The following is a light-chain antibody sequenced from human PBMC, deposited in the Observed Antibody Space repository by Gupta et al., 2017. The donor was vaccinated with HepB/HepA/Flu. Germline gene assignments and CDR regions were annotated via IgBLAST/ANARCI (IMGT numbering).Light chain of an antibody. CDR1: SSNIGAGYD. CDR2: CNS. J-gene: IGLJ3*02. Sequence: QSVLTQPPSVSGAPGQRVTISCTGSSSNIGAGYDVHWYQQLPGTAPTLLIVCNSKRPSGVPDRFSGSKSGTSASLASTGLQAEDEADYYCQASDSSLSGLPGVFGGGTKLTVL. V-gene: IGLV1-40*01. CDR3: QASDSSLSGLPGV.